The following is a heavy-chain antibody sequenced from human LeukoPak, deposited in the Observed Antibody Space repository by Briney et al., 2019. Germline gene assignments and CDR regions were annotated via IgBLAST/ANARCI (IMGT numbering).Heavy chain of an antibody. D-gene: IGHD6-13*01. CDR1: GYTFTSYY. Sequence: GAPVKVSCKASGYTFTSYYMHWVRQAPAQGLEWMGIINPSGGSTSYAQKFQGRVTMTRDTSTSTVYMELSSLRSEDTAVYYCARVKYSSSWYRNNWFDPWGQGTLVTVSS. J-gene: IGHJ5*02. CDR2: INPSGGST. V-gene: IGHV1-46*01. CDR3: ARVKYSSSWYRNNWFDP.